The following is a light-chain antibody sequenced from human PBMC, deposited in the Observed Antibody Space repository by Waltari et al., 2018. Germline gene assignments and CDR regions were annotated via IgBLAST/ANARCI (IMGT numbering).Light chain of an antibody. J-gene: IGKJ3*01. CDR2: KAS. Sequence: DIQMTQSPSTVSASVGDRVPITCRASQSISRWLAWYQQKPGKAPNLLIHKASSLQSGVPSRFSGSGSGTEFTLNITSLQPDDFATYYCQHYNSFSALFTFGPGTQVDIK. CDR1: QSISRW. CDR3: QHYNSFSALFT. V-gene: IGKV1-5*03.